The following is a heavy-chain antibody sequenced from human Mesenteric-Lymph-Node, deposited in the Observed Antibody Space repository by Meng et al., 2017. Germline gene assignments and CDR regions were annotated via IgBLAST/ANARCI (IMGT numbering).Heavy chain of an antibody. CDR2: INPYSGDT. CDR1: AYTFTSYN. CDR3: ATVLHCTNGVCYLGGWFDP. V-gene: IGHV1-2*02. D-gene: IGHD2-8*01. J-gene: IGHJ5*02. Sequence: ASVKVSCKASAYTFTSYNIHWVRQAPGQGFEWMGWINPYSGDTNSAQKFQGRVTMTEDTSTDTAYMELSSLRSEDTAVYYCATVLHCTNGVCYLGGWFDPWGQGTLVTVSS.